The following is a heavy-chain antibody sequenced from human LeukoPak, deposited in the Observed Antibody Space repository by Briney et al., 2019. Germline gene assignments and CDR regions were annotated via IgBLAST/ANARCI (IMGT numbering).Heavy chain of an antibody. Sequence: GGSLRLSCAASGFTFSSYGMHWVRQAPGKGLEWVAFIRYDGSNKYYADSVKGRFTISRDNSKNTLYLQMNSLRAEDTAVYYCAKDGDTAMVRFDYWGQGTLVTVSS. D-gene: IGHD5-18*01. J-gene: IGHJ4*02. CDR2: IRYDGSNK. CDR3: AKDGDTAMVRFDY. CDR1: GFTFSSYG. V-gene: IGHV3-30*02.